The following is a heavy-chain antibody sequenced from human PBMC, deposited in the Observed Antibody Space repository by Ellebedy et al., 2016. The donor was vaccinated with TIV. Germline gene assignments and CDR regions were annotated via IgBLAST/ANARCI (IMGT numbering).Heavy chain of an antibody. CDR1: GDTFSSYA. J-gene: IGHJ4*02. Sequence: ASVKVSCKASGDTFSSYAISWVRQAPGQGLEWMGGIIPILGIANYAQKFQGRVTITADEFMSTAYMELSSLRIEDTAIYFCARSSGYHINNYFDYWGQGTLVTVSS. CDR3: ARSSGYHINNYFDY. V-gene: IGHV1-69*10. CDR2: IIPILGIA. D-gene: IGHD5-12*01.